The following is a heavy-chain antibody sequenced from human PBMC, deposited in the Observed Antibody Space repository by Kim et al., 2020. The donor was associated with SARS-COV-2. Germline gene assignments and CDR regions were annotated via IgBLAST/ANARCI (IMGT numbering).Heavy chain of an antibody. CDR1: GFTFGDYA. J-gene: IGHJ6*02. CDR2: IRSKAYGGTT. Sequence: GGSLRLSCTASGFTFGDYAMSWFRQAPGKGLEWVGFIRSKAYGGTTEYAASVKGRFTISRDDSKSIAYLQMNSLKTEDTAVYYCTRVLGDGSGSYYEEEYYYYYGMDVWGQGTTVTVSS. CDR3: TRVLGDGSGSYYEEEYYYYYGMDV. V-gene: IGHV3-49*03. D-gene: IGHD3-10*01.